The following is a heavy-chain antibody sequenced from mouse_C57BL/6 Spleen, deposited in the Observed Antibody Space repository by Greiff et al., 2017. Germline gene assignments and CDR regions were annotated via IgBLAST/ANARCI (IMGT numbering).Heavy chain of an antibody. CDR3: ARGGYGSSFYAMDY. CDR2: IWSGGST. D-gene: IGHD1-1*01. V-gene: IGHV2-2*01. Sequence: QVQLKQSGPGLVQPSQSLSITCTVSGFSLTSYGVHWVRQSPGTGLEWLGVIWSGGSTDYNAAFISRLSISKDNSKSQVFFKMNSLQADDTAIYYCARGGYGSSFYAMDYWGQGTSVTVSS. CDR1: GFSLTSYG. J-gene: IGHJ4*01.